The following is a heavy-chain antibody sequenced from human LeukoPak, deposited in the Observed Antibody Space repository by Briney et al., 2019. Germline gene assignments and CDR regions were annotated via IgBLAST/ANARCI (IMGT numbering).Heavy chain of an antibody. Sequence: PSETLSLTCTVSGGSISSGDYYWSWIRQPPGKGLEWIGYIYYSGSTYYNPSLKSRVTISVDTSKNQFSLKLSFVTAADTAVYYCARGDIVVVPAAIRSHDAFDIWGQGTMVTVSS. D-gene: IGHD2-2*02. J-gene: IGHJ3*02. CDR1: GGSISSGDYY. CDR3: ARGDIVVVPAAIRSHDAFDI. V-gene: IGHV4-30-4*08. CDR2: IYYSGST.